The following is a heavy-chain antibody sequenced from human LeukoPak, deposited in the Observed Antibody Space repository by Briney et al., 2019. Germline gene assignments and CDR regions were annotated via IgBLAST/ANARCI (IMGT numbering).Heavy chain of an antibody. CDR2: IYYSGST. D-gene: IGHD1-1*01. V-gene: IGHV4-31*03. Sequence: PSETLSLTCTVSGGSISNGGYYWTWIRQHPGKGLEWIGFIYYSGSTFYNPSLKSRVTISVDTSKNQFSLKLSSVTAADTAVYYCARVRTPNWFDPWGQGTLVTVSS. CDR1: GGSISNGGYY. J-gene: IGHJ5*02. CDR3: ARVRTPNWFDP.